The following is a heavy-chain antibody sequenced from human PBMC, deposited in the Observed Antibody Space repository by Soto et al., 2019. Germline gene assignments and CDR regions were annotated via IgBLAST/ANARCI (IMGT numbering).Heavy chain of an antibody. CDR3: VRTYCSGGICYPADN. V-gene: IGHV3-72*01. D-gene: IGHD2-15*01. Sequence: EVQLVDSGGGLVQPGGSLRLSCAASGFIFSDHYMEWVRQAPGKGLEWVGRARSKAHSFTTEYAASVKGRFTISRDDSKNPLYLQMNSLRTEDTAVYYCVRTYCSGGICYPADNWCQGTLVTVSS. CDR2: ARSKAHSFTT. J-gene: IGHJ4*02. CDR1: GFIFSDHY.